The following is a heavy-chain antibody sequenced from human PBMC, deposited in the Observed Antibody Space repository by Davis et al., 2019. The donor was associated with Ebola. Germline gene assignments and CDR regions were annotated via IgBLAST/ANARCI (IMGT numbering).Heavy chain of an antibody. J-gene: IGHJ3*01. D-gene: IGHD2-15*01. CDR3: ARDGLGYCSGGICFFNDFDF. CDR2: ISYDGSNK. Sequence: GGSLRLSCAASGFTFSHYVMHWVRQAPGKGLEWVALISYDGSNKYSADSLKGRFTISRDNSKNTLYLQMNSLRPEDTAMYYCARDGLGYCSGGICFFNDFDFWGQGTMVTVSS. CDR1: GFTFSHYV. V-gene: IGHV3-30*03.